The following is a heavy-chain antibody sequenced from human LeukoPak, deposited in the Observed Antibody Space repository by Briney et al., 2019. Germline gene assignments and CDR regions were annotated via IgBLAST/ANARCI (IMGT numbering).Heavy chain of an antibody. Sequence: SETLSLTCTVSGGSISSYYWSWIRQPPGKGLEWIGYIYYSGSTNYNPSLKSRVTISVDTSKNQFSLKMSSMTAADTAVYYCATAKGSVAGLIDFWGQGTLVTVSS. D-gene: IGHD6-19*01. CDR3: ATAKGSVAGLIDF. CDR2: IYYSGST. J-gene: IGHJ4*02. CDR1: GGSISSYY. V-gene: IGHV4-59*01.